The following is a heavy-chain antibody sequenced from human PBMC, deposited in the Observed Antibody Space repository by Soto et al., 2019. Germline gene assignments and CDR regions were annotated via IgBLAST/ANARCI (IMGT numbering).Heavy chain of an antibody. Sequence: QVQLVQSGAGVKKPGSSGKVSCKASGGTFSSYAISWVRQAPGQGLEWMGGSIHIFGRANYAQKYQGRVTKTEDESTSTAYRQHSSMRSEDTAVYYFARPSRYHYGSGSEYFQHWGQGTLVTVSS. D-gene: IGHD3-10*01. CDR1: GGTFSSYA. CDR3: ARPSRYHYGSGSEYFQH. V-gene: IGHV1-69*01. CDR2: SIHIFGRA. J-gene: IGHJ1*01.